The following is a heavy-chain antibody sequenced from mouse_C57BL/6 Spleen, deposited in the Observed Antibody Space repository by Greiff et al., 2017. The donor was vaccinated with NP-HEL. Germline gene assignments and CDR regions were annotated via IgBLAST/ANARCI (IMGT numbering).Heavy chain of an antibody. Sequence: QVQLKQPGAELVMPGASVKLSCKASGYTFTSYWMHWVKQRPGQGLEWIGEIDPSDSYTNYNQKFKGKSTLTVDKSSSTAYMQLSSLTSEDSAVYYCARGGANYDYDEGFAYWGQGTLVTVSA. V-gene: IGHV1-69*01. CDR3: ARGGANYDYDEGFAY. CDR1: GYTFTSYW. CDR2: IDPSDSYT. J-gene: IGHJ3*01. D-gene: IGHD2-4*01.